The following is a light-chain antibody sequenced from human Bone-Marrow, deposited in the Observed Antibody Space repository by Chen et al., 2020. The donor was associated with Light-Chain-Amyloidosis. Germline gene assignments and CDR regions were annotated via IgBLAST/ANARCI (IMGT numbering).Light chain of an antibody. CDR3: GTWDSSLSAHWV. V-gene: IGLV1-51*01. CDR2: DNN. J-gene: IGLJ3*02. Sequence: QSVLTQPPSVSAAPGQKVTISSSGSSSNIGNNYVSWYQQLPGTAPKLLIYDNNKRPSGIPDRFSGSKSGTSATLGITGLQTGDEADYYCGTWDSSLSAHWVFGGGTKLTVL. CDR1: SSNIGNNY.